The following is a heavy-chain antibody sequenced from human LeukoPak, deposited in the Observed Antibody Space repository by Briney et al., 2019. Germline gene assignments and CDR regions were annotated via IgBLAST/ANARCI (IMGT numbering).Heavy chain of an antibody. Sequence: GGSLRLSCAASGFTFSSYSMNWVRQAPGRGLEWVASINPDGNKKYSADSVKGRFTISRDNAENSLYLQMNSLRVEDTAFYYCARDLAYSRLDYWGQGMLVTVSS. CDR3: ARDLAYSRLDY. CDR2: INPDGNKK. D-gene: IGHD5-18*01. V-gene: IGHV3-7*01. CDR1: GFTFSSYS. J-gene: IGHJ4*02.